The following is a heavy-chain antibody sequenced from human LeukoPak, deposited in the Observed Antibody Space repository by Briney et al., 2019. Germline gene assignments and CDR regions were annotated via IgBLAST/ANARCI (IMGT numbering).Heavy chain of an antibody. CDR1: GFTFSGSA. V-gene: IGHV3-73*01. Sequence: AGGSLRLSCAASGFTFSGSAIHWVREASGKALEWVGPIKTRTNSYASAYAALVKGRFTISRNDTKNTAYLQMNSLKSEDTAVYYCTIEYSSSWYLDYWGQETLVTVSS. D-gene: IGHD6-13*01. J-gene: IGHJ4*02. CDR3: TIEYSSSWYLDY. CDR2: IKTRTNSYAS.